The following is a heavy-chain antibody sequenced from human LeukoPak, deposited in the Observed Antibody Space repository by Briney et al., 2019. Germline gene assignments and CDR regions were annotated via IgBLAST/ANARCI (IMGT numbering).Heavy chain of an antibody. CDR2: SRNKANSYTT. D-gene: IGHD6-6*01. J-gene: IGHJ6*02. CDR1: GFTFSTYS. CDR3: GRYAYRRSSGYYGMDV. V-gene: IGHV3-72*01. Sequence: GGSLRLSCAASGFTFSTYSMNWVRQAPGKGLEWVARSRNKANSYTTEYAASVKGRFTISRDDSKNSVYLQMNSLKTEDTAIYYCGRYAYRRSSGYYGMDVWGQGTTVTVSS.